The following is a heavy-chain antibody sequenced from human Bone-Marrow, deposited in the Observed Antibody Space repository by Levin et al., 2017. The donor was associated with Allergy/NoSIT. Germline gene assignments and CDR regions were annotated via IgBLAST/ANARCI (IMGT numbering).Heavy chain of an antibody. CDR1: GFSISAYW. D-gene: IGHD4-23*01. Sequence: PGGSLRLSCAASGFSISAYWMGWVRQVPGKGLEWVANTKQDGNREYYADSVKGRFTISRDNAENSVYLQMNGLRADDTAAYYCARVGGGGYYGMDVWGQGTTVTVSS. CDR3: ARVGGGGYYGMDV. CDR2: TKQDGNRE. J-gene: IGHJ6*02. V-gene: IGHV3-7*01.